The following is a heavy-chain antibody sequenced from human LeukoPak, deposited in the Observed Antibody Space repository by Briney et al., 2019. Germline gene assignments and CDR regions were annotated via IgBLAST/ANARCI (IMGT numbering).Heavy chain of an antibody. V-gene: IGHV3-21*01. J-gene: IGHJ4*02. Sequence: PGRSLRLSCAASGFTFDDYAMHWVRQAPGKGLEWVSSISTSSSYKYYADSLKGRSTISRDNAKNSLYLQMNSLGAEDTAVYYCAREGILTGYSYPFDYWGQGTLVTVSS. CDR3: AREGILTGYSYPFDY. CDR2: ISTSSSYK. D-gene: IGHD3-9*01. CDR1: GFTFDDYA.